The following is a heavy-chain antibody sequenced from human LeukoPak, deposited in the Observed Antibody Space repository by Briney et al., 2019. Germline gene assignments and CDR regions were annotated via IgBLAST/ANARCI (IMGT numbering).Heavy chain of an antibody. D-gene: IGHD3-10*01. CDR2: ISYDGSNK. CDR1: GFTFSSYA. J-gene: IGHJ4*02. V-gene: IGHV3-30-3*01. CDR3: ARDGSDEVLWFV. Sequence: PGRSLRLSCAASGFTFSSYAMHWVRQAPGKGLEWVAVISYDGSNKYYADSVKGRFTISRDNSKNTLYLQMNSLRAEDTAVYYCARDGSDEVLWFVWGQGTLVTVSS.